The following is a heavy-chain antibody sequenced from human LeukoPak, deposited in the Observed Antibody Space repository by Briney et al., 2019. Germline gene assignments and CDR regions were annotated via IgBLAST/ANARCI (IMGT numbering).Heavy chain of an antibody. Sequence: PGGSLRLSCAASGFIVSSNYMSWVRQAPGKGLEWVSVIYSGGSTYYADSVKGRFTISRDNSKNTLYLQMNSLRAEDTALYYCAKADYGDYDLGYWGQGTLVTVSS. CDR3: AKADYGDYDLGY. D-gene: IGHD4-17*01. V-gene: IGHV3-53*01. CDR2: IYSGGST. J-gene: IGHJ4*02. CDR1: GFIVSSNY.